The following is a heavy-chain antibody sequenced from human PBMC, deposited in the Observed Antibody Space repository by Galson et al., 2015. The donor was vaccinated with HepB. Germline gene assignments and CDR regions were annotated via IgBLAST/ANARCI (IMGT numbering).Heavy chain of an antibody. CDR2: TYYRSKRYN. CDR1: GDSVSSNSAA. Sequence: CAISGDSVSSNSAAWNWIRQSPSRGLEWLGGTYYRSKRYNDYAVSVKSRITINPDTSKNQFSLQLNSVTPEDTAVYYCARTDPHDSSGYYFPLDAFDIWGQGTMVTVSS. V-gene: IGHV6-1*01. D-gene: IGHD3-22*01. CDR3: ARTDPHDSSGYYFPLDAFDI. J-gene: IGHJ3*02.